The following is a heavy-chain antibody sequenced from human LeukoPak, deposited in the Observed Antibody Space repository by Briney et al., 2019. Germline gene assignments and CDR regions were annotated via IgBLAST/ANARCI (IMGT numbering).Heavy chain of an antibody. CDR1: GGSISSYY. CDR2: IYYSGST. D-gene: IGHD3-10*01. V-gene: IGHV4-59*08. Sequence: SETLSLTCTVSGGSISSYYWSWIRHPPGKGLEWIGYIYYSGSTNYNPSLKSRVTISVDTSKNQFSLKLSSVTAADTAVYYCARCIGLGELWENWFDPWGQGTLVTVSS. J-gene: IGHJ5*02. CDR3: ARCIGLGELWENWFDP.